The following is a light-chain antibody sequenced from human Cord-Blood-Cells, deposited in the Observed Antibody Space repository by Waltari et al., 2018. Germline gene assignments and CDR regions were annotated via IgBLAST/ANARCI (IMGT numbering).Light chain of an antibody. Sequence: IQLTQSPSSVSESGADRVTITCRASQSISSYVNWYQQKPAKAPKLLIYAASSLQSGVPSRFSGSGSGTDFTLPISSLQPEDFATYYCHQSYSTPYTFGQGTKLEIK. J-gene: IGKJ2*01. V-gene: IGKV1-39*01. CDR2: AAS. CDR3: HQSYSTPYT. CDR1: QSISSY.